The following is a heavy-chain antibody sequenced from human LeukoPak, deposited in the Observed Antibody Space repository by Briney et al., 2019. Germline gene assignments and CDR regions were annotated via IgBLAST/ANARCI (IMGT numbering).Heavy chain of an antibody. J-gene: IGHJ4*02. Sequence: GGSLRLSCAASGFTFSNYAMSWVRQAPGKGLEWVSGISGSGGSTYYVDSVKGRFTISRDNSKNTLYLQMNSLRQEDTALYYCANKGGGECSSHLYFWGQGNLVTVSS. CDR3: ANKGGGECSSHLYF. CDR2: ISGSGGST. V-gene: IGHV3-23*01. CDR1: GFTFSNYA. D-gene: IGHD2-21*01.